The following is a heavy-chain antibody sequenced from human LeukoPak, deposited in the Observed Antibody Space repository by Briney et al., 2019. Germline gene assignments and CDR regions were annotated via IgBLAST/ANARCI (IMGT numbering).Heavy chain of an antibody. V-gene: IGHV4-4*08. CDR3: ASLDCVLGGCYNH. CDR2: VSADGTT. CDR1: GDSVTSSY. J-gene: IGHJ4*02. Sequence: TSETLSLTCSVSGDSVTSSYRNWIRQPPGKGLEWIGYVSADGTTNYSPSLRSRLIMSVDTAKNDISLILMSVTAADTAIYYCASLDCVLGGCYNHWGRGTLVTVAS. D-gene: IGHD2-15*01.